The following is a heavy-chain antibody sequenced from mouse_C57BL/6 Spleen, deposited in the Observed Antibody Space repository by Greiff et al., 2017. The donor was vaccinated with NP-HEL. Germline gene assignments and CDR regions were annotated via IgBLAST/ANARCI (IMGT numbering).Heavy chain of an antibody. CDR2: INPSSGYT. D-gene: IGHD1-1*01. CDR1: GYTFTSYW. V-gene: IGHV1-7*01. J-gene: IGHJ4*01. CDR3: ARLSTTVVATDYYAMDY. Sequence: VQLQQSGAELAKPGASVKLSCKASGYTFTSYWMHWVKQRPGQGLEWIGYINPSSGYTKYNQKFKDKATLTADKSSSTAYMQLSSLTYEDSAVYYCARLSTTVVATDYYAMDYWGQGTSVTVSS.